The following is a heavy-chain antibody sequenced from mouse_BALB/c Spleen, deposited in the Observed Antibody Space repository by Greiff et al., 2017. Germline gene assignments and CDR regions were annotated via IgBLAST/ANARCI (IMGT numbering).Heavy chain of an antibody. CDR3: AREGGIYDGYYGAMDY. Sequence: EVNVVESGGGLVKPGGSLKLSCAASGFTFSSYAMSWVRQTPEKRLEWVASISSGGSTYYPDSVKGRFTISRDNARNILYLQMSSLRSEDTAMYYCAREGGIYDGYYGAMDYWGQGTSVTVSS. D-gene: IGHD2-3*01. J-gene: IGHJ4*01. V-gene: IGHV5-6-5*01. CDR1: GFTFSSYA. CDR2: ISSGGST.